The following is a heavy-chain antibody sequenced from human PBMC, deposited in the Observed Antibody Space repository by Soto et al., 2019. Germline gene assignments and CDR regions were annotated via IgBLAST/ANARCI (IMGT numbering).Heavy chain of an antibody. Sequence: QVHLVQSGTEVKKPGASVKVSCKTSGYTFRSQGITWVRQAPGQGLEWMGCIRVYNGKTYYEESLQGRVTMTTDTSTSTAYMELRNLRSDDTAVYYCATSIYSTSWFGHYTMDVWGQGTTVTVSS. D-gene: IGHD2-21*01. CDR3: ATSIYSTSWFGHYTMDV. CDR1: GYTFRSQG. V-gene: IGHV1-18*01. CDR2: IRVYNGKT. J-gene: IGHJ6*02.